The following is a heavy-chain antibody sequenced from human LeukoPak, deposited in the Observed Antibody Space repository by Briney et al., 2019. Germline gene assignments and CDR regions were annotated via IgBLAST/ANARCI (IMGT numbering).Heavy chain of an antibody. Sequence: GGSLRLSCAASGFTFSDYYMSWIRQAPGKGLEWVSYISSSDTYTNYADSVKGRFTISRDNAKNSLYLQMNSLRAEDTALYYCAREDQPRGTFDYWGQGILVTVSS. CDR3: AREDQPRGTFDY. D-gene: IGHD2-15*01. CDR2: ISSSDTYT. V-gene: IGHV3-11*05. J-gene: IGHJ4*02. CDR1: GFTFSDYY.